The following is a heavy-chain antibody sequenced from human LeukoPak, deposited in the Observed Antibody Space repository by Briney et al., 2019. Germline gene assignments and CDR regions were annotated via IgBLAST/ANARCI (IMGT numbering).Heavy chain of an antibody. J-gene: IGHJ4*02. CDR1: GGSFSGYY. V-gene: IGHV4-34*01. D-gene: IGHD3-10*01. CDR3: ARGLYYYGSGSQKSYFDY. CDR2: INHSGSN. Sequence: PSETLSLTCAVYGGSFSGYYWSWLRQPTAKALEWIGEINHSGSNNYNPSLKSRVTISVDTSKNQFSLKLSSVTAADTAVYYCARGLYYYGSGSQKSYFDYWGQGTLVTVSS.